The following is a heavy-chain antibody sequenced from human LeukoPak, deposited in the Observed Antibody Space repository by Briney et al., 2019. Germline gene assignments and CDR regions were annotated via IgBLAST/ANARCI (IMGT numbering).Heavy chain of an antibody. J-gene: IGHJ4*02. V-gene: IGHV4-34*01. D-gene: IGHD3-10*01. CDR3: ARTRSDYYGSGSHRPPFDY. CDR2: INHSGST. CDR1: GGSFSGYY. Sequence: PSETLSLTCAVYGGSFSGYYWSWIRQPPGKGLEWIGEINHSGSTNYNPSLKSRVTISVDTSKNQFSLKLSSVTAADTAVYYCARTRSDYYGSGSHRPPFDYWGQGTLVTVSS.